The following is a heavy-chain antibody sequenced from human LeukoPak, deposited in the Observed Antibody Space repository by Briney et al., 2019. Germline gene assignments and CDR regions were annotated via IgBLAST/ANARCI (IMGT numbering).Heavy chain of an antibody. CDR1: GYTFTSYA. Sequence: ASVKVSCKASGYTFTSYAMHWVRQAPGQRLEWMGWINAGNGNTKYSQKLQGRVTMTTDTSTSTAYMELRSLRSDDTAVYYCARAGILTGYFDYWGQGTLVTVSS. V-gene: IGHV1-3*01. CDR3: ARAGILTGYFDY. J-gene: IGHJ4*02. D-gene: IGHD3-9*01. CDR2: INAGNGNT.